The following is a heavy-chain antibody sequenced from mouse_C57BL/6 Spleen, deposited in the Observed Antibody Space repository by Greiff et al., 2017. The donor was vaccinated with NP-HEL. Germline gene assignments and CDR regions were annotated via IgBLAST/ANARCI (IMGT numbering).Heavy chain of an antibody. CDR1: GYTLTDYE. J-gene: IGHJ2*01. D-gene: IGHD1-1*01. CDR2: IDPETGGT. V-gene: IGHV1-15*01. Sequence: QVQLKESGAELVRPGASVTLSCKASGYTLTDYEMHWVKQTPVHGLEWIGAIDPETGGTAYNQKFKGKAILTADKSSSTAYMELRSLTSEDSAVYYGTRNYGSRESSYFDYWGQGTTLTVSS. CDR3: TRNYGSRESSYFDY.